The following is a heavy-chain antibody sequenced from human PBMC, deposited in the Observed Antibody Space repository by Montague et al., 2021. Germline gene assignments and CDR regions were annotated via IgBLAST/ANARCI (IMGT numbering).Heavy chain of an antibody. Sequence: SLRLSCAASGFTVSSSHMNWVRQAPGKGLEWVSGIFNDGRTYHADSVKGRFTISRDNSKNTLFLQVNSLRAEDTAVYFCARDNAGDGYSHFDCWGQGTLVTVSS. D-gene: IGHD5-24*01. J-gene: IGHJ4*02. V-gene: IGHV3-53*01. CDR2: IFNDGRT. CDR1: GFTVSSSH. CDR3: ARDNAGDGYSHFDC.